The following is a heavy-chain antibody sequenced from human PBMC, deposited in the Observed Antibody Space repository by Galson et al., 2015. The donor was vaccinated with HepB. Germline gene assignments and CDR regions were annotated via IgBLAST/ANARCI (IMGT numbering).Heavy chain of an antibody. V-gene: IGHV3-33*08. J-gene: IGHJ4*02. CDR2: IWYDGSDK. D-gene: IGHD5-12*01. CDR3: ARDRGYCGYGGGPCDY. Sequence: LRLSCAASGFTFSSYGMHWVRQAPGKGLEWVAVIWYDGSDKYYADSVKGRLTISRDNSKNTVYLQMNSLRAEDTAVYYCARDRGYCGYGGGPCDYWGQGTLVTVSS. CDR1: GFTFSSYG.